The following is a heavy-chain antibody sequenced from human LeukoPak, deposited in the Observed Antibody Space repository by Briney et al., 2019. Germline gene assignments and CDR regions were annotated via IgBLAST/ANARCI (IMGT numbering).Heavy chain of an antibody. D-gene: IGHD2-21*02. CDR2: ISSSSSTI. CDR3: ARDIGTARYYYYYGMDV. CDR1: GFTFSSYS. Sequence: GGSLRLSCAASGFTFSSYSMNWVRQAPGKGLEWVSYISSSSSTIYYADSVKGRFTISRDNAKNSLYLQMNSLRAEDTAVYYCARDIGTARYYYYYGMDVWGQGTMVTVSS. J-gene: IGHJ6*02. V-gene: IGHV3-48*04.